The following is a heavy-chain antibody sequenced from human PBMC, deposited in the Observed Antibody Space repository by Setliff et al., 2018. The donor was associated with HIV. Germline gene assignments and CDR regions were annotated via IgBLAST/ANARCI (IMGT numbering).Heavy chain of an antibody. V-gene: IGHV4-4*07. CDR3: AQMSISASVYFDY. D-gene: IGHD2-21*01. J-gene: IGHJ4*02. CDR2: MHTSGNT. CDR1: GDSISGYY. Sequence: SETLSLTCNVSGDSISGYYWSWIRQPAGKGLEWIGRMHTSGNTNYNPSLKSRVTMSVDTSNNQFSLRLKSVTAADTAVYFCAQMSISASVYFDYWGQGTLVTVSS.